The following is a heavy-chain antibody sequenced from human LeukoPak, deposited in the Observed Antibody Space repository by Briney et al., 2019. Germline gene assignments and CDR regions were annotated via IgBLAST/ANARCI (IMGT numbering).Heavy chain of an antibody. CDR1: NYSISTDYY. CDR3: ARRYGSGSSGTFDY. J-gene: IGHJ4*02. CDR2: IYYSGST. V-gene: IGHV4-61*01. D-gene: IGHD3-10*01. Sequence: PSETLSLTCTVSNYSISTDYYWSWIRQPPGKGLEWIAYIYYSGSTNYNPSLKSRVTISVDTSKNQFSLKLSSVTAADTAVYYCARRYGSGSSGTFDYWGQGTLVTVSS.